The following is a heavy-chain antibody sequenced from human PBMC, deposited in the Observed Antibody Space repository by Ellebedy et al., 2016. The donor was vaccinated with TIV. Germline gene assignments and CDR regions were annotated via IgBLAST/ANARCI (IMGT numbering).Heavy chain of an antibody. J-gene: IGHJ3*02. Sequence: GESLKISXKGSGYSFTSYWIGWVRQMPGKGLEWMGIIYPGDSDTRYSPSFQGQVTISVDKSITTAYLQWSSLKASDTAMYYCARALVGARDSFDIWGQGTMVTVSS. CDR3: ARALVGARDSFDI. D-gene: IGHD1-26*01. V-gene: IGHV5-51*01. CDR1: GYSFTSYW. CDR2: IYPGDSDT.